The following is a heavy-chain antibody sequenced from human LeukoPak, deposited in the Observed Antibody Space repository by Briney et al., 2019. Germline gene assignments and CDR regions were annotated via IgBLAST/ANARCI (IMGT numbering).Heavy chain of an antibody. CDR2: INPALKTS. CDR1: GASLTSHI. V-gene: IGHV1-69*08. Sequence: SVKLSCRFSGASLTSHIMDWLRQAPGQGLEWMGLINPALKTSNYAQKFQGRVTITAEESTNTAYMELTSLTSDDTAVYYCARVMREKGRFETWGHGTMVIVS. J-gene: IGHJ3*02. D-gene: IGHD1-26*01. CDR3: ARVMREKGRFET.